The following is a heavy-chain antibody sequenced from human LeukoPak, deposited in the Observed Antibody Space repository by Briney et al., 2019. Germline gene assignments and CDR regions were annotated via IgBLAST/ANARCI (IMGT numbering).Heavy chain of an antibody. J-gene: IGHJ4*02. D-gene: IGHD6-13*01. CDR3: ARHGFSSWWYYFDY. CDR1: GGSISIGAYY. CDR2: IFYSGNT. V-gene: IGHV4-30-4*01. Sequence: SETLSLTCTVSGGSISIGAYYWSWIRQHPEKGLEWIGYIFYSGNTYYNPSLKSRVTISMDTSANQFSLKLTSVTAADTAVYYCARHGFSSWWYYFDYWGQGTLVTVSS.